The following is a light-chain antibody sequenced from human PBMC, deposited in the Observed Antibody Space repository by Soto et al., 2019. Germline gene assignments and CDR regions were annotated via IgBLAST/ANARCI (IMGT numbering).Light chain of an antibody. Sequence: EIVLTQSPATLSLSPGERATLSCRASQSVSTYLAGYQQQPGQAPRLLIFDTSISPTGLPARFSGSGSVTDFTLTISRLEPEDFAVYYCHQRSSWPQAFGQGTKLEIK. V-gene: IGKV3-11*01. J-gene: IGKJ2*01. CDR2: DTS. CDR1: QSVSTY. CDR3: HQRSSWPQA.